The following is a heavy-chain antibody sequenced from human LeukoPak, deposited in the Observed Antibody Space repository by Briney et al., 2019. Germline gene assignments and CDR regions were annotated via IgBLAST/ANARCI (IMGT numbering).Heavy chain of an antibody. CDR3: AKEYEIFVGAFDI. V-gene: IGHV3-33*06. CDR1: GFTFRNYG. J-gene: IGHJ3*02. CDR2: LWKDGSSN. Sequence: LPGGSLRLSCVASGFTFRNYGMHWVRQAPGKGLEWVAVLWKDGSSNFYADSVKGRFRFSRDNSKDMLYLQMNSLRAEDTAVYYCAKEYEIFVGAFDIWGQGTMVTVSS. D-gene: IGHD3-9*01.